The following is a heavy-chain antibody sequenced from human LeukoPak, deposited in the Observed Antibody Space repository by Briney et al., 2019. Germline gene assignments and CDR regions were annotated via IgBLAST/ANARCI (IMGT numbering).Heavy chain of an antibody. V-gene: IGHV1-69*13. Sequence: GASVKVSCKASGGTFSSYAISWVRQAPGQGLEWMGGIIPIFGTANYAQKFQGRVTITADESTSTAYMELSSLRSEDTAVYYGARSVLLRFLEWSVEIWGQGTMVTVSS. CDR1: GGTFSSYA. CDR3: ARSVLLRFLEWSVEI. J-gene: IGHJ3*02. CDR2: IIPIFGTA. D-gene: IGHD3-3*01.